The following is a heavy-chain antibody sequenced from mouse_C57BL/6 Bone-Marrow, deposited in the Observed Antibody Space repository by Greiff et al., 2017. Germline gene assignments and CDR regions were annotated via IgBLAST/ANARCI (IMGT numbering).Heavy chain of an antibody. D-gene: IGHD4-1*01. Sequence: VQVQQPGAELVMPGASVKLSCKASGYTFTSYWMHWVKQRPGQGLEWIGEIDPSDSYTNYNQKFKGKSTLTVDKSSSTAYMQLSSLTSEDSAVYYCVLKLGRGWFAYWGQGTLVTVSA. CDR2: IDPSDSYT. CDR3: VLKLGRGWFAY. J-gene: IGHJ3*01. V-gene: IGHV1-69*01. CDR1: GYTFTSYW.